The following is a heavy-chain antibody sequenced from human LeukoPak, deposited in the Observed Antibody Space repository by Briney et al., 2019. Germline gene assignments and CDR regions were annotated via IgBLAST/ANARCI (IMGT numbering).Heavy chain of an antibody. D-gene: IGHD2-21*02. Sequence: PSETLSLTCTVSGGSISSTSYYWGWIRQPPGKGLECIGTINYSGSTYYNPSLKSRVTISVDTSKNQISLKLNSVTAADTAMYYCARHGDLLSPFQTWGQGTLVTVSS. CDR2: INYSGST. CDR1: GGSISSTSYY. CDR3: ARHGDLLSPFQT. J-gene: IGHJ5*02. V-gene: IGHV4-39*01.